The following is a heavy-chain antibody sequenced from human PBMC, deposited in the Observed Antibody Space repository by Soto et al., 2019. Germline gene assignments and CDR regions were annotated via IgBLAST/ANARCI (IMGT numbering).Heavy chain of an antibody. CDR3: ARGVGGSSSWPYYFDY. D-gene: IGHD6-13*01. V-gene: IGHV4-4*02. CDR2: IYHSGST. Sequence: SETLSLTCAVSSGSISSSNWWSWVRQPPGKGLEWIGEIYHSGSTNYNPPLKSRVTISVDKSKNQFSLKLSSVTAADTAVYYCARGVGGSSSWPYYFDYWGQGTLVTVSS. J-gene: IGHJ4*02. CDR1: SGSISSSNW.